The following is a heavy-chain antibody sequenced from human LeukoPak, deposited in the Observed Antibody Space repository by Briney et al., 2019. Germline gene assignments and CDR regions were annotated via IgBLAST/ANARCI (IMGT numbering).Heavy chain of an antibody. Sequence: SGHTLAHPSQIFTLTCTFSGFSLSTRRMCVSWMRQPPGNALEWLARIDSDDDKYYSTSLKTRLTISDDTPKNQVVLTMTNMDPVDTATYYWARIRAVGTAMDNYYYYDMDVWGKGTTVTVSS. J-gene: IGHJ6*03. CDR2: IDSDDDK. D-gene: IGHD5-18*01. V-gene: IGHV2-70*11. CDR3: ARIRAVGTAMDNYYYYDMDV. CDR1: GFSLSTRRMC.